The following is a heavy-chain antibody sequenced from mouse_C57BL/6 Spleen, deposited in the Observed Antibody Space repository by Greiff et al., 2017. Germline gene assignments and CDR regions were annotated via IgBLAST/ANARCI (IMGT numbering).Heavy chain of an antibody. CDR2: IHPNSGST. V-gene: IGHV1-64*01. Sequence: QVQLQQPGAELVKPGASVKLSCKASGYTFTSYWMHWVKQRPGQGLEWIGMIHPNSGSTNYNEKFKSKATLTVDKSSSTAYMQLSSLTSEDSAVYYCARPTVVEEAMDYWGQGTSVTVSS. CDR1: GYTFTSYW. CDR3: ARPTVVEEAMDY. J-gene: IGHJ4*01. D-gene: IGHD1-1*01.